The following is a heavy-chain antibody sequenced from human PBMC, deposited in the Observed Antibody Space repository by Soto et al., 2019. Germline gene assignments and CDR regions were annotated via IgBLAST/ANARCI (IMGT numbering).Heavy chain of an antibody. V-gene: IGHV3-74*01. J-gene: IGHJ6*02. CDR2: INTDGTTS. CDR3: VRDFYRMDV. CDR1: GFTFSSCW. Sequence: GGSLRLSCAASGFTFSSCWMHWVRQVPGKGLVWVSRINTDGTTSSYADFVKGRCTISRDNAKNTLYLQMHSLRVEDTAVYYCVRDFYRMDVWGQGTTVTVSS.